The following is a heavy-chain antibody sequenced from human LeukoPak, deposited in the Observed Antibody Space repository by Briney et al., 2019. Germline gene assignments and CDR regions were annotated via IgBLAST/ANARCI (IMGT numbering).Heavy chain of an antibody. CDR1: GYTFTNYW. CDR3: ARRGVGYINWFDP. D-gene: IGHD5-18*01. V-gene: IGHV5-51*01. Sequence: GESLKISCEASGYTFTNYWIGWLRQQPGKGLEWMGIIYPGDSDTSYSPSFQGQVTISADKSINTSYLQWNSLKASDTAMYYCARRGVGYINWFDPWGQGTLVTVSS. J-gene: IGHJ5*02. CDR2: IYPGDSDT.